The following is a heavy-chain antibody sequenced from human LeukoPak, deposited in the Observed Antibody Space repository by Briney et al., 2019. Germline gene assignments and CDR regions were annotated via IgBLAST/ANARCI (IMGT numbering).Heavy chain of an antibody. CDR2: ISGSGGST. CDR1: GFTFSSYE. V-gene: IGHV3-23*01. D-gene: IGHD5-24*01. Sequence: GGSLRLSCAASGFTFSSYEMNWVRQAPGKGLEWVSAISGSGGSTYYADYVKGRFTISRDNSKNTLYLQMNSLRAEDTAVYYCAKPVDPVEDAFDIWGQGTMVTVSS. J-gene: IGHJ3*02. CDR3: AKPVDPVEDAFDI.